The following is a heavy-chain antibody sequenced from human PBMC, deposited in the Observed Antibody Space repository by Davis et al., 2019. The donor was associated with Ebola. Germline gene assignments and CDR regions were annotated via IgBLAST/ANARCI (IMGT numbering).Heavy chain of an antibody. Sequence: GESLKISCAASGFTFSKYDMTWVRQAPGKGLEWVSVISGSGGTTYYADSVKGRFTISRDNAKNTLYLQMNSLRAEDTAVYYCAKEGYDILTGFEFDPWGQGTLVTVSS. J-gene: IGHJ5*02. CDR1: GFTFSKYD. V-gene: IGHV3-23*01. CDR2: ISGSGGTT. D-gene: IGHD3-9*01. CDR3: AKEGYDILTGFEFDP.